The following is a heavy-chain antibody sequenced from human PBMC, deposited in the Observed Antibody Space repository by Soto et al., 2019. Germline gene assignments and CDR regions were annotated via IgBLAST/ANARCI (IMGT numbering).Heavy chain of an antibody. V-gene: IGHV1-18*01. J-gene: IGHJ6*03. CDR1: GYTFTSYG. CDR3: ARERADEYYYYYYYMDV. D-gene: IGHD6-25*01. CDR2: ISAYNGNT. Sequence: QVQLVQSGAEVKKPGASVKVSCKASGYTFTSYGISWVRQAPGQGREWMGWISAYNGNTNYAQKLQGRVTMTTDTATSTAYMELRSLRSDDTAVYYGARERADEYYYYYYYMDVWGKGTTVTVSS.